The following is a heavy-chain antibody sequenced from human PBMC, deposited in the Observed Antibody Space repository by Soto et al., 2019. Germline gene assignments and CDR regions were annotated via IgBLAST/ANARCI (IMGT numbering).Heavy chain of an antibody. Sequence: QVQLVQSGAEVKKPGSSVKVSCKAPGGTFSSYAISRVRQAPGQGLEWMGGVIPIFGTAKYAQKFQGRVTITADESTSTGYMELRSLRSEDTAVYYCARSQGGSSSLDIYYYYYYGMDVWGQGTTVTVSS. J-gene: IGHJ6*02. V-gene: IGHV1-69*01. CDR1: GGTFSSYA. CDR2: VIPIFGTA. CDR3: ARSQGGSSSLDIYYYYYYGMDV. D-gene: IGHD2-15*01.